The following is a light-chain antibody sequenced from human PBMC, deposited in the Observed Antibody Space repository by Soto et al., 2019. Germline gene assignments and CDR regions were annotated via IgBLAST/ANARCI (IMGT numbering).Light chain of an antibody. CDR3: SSYTSTCYV. CDR2: DVS. J-gene: IGLJ1*01. CDR1: SSDVGGYNY. V-gene: IGLV2-14*01. Sequence: SALTQPASVSGSAGQSITISCTGTSSDVGGYNYVSWYQQHPGKAPKLMIYDVSNRRSGVSNRFSGSKSGNTASLTISGLQAVDEADYYCSSYTSTCYVFGTGTKLTVL.